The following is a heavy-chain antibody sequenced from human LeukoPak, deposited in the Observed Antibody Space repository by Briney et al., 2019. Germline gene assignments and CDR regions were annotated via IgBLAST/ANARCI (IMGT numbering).Heavy chain of an antibody. CDR1: GYTFTSYY. D-gene: IGHD2-15*01. J-gene: IGHJ6*02. CDR2: INPSGGST. CDR3: ARDIVDGGKYYGMDV. V-gene: IGHV1-46*01. Sequence: GAPVKVSCKASGYTFTSYYMHWVRQAPGQGLEWMGIINPSGGSTSYAQKFQGRVTMTRDTSTSTVYMELSSLRSEDTAVYYCARDIVDGGKYYGMDVWGQGTTVTVSS.